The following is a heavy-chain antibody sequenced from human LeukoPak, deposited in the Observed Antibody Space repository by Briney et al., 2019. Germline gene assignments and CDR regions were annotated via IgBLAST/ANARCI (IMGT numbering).Heavy chain of an antibody. CDR1: GFTFSSYA. V-gene: IGHV3-23*01. CDR2: ISGSGGST. CDR3: AKDATRSSGWFHFDY. J-gene: IGHJ4*02. Sequence: GGSLRLSCAASGFTFSSYAMSWVRQAPGKGLEWVSAISGSGGSTYYADSVKGRFTISRDNSKNTVYLQINSLRVEDTAVYYCAKDATRSSGWFHFDYWGQGTLVTVSS. D-gene: IGHD6-19*01.